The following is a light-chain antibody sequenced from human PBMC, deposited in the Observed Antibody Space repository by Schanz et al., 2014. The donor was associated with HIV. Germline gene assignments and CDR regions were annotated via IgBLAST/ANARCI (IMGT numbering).Light chain of an antibody. CDR2: AAS. CDR3: QQYNSHST. J-gene: IGKJ1*01. V-gene: IGKV1-5*03. Sequence: DIQMTQSPSTLSAFVGDRVTITCRASQSIGNSLAWYQLKPGRAPKLLIYAASTLVSGVPLKFSGTGSGTEFTLTISSLQPEDFTTYYCQQYNSHSTFGQGTKVEIK. CDR1: QSIGNS.